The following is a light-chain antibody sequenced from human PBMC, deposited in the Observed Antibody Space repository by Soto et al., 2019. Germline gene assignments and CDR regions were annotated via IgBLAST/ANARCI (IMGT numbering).Light chain of an antibody. Sequence: QSALTQPPSVSGSPGQSVTISCTGTRSDVGTYNRVSWYQQPPGTAPKLMIYEVSNRPSGVPERFAGSKSGNTASLTISGLQAEDEADYYFSSFTSSSTVVFGGGTQLTVL. J-gene: IGLJ2*01. CDR1: RSDVGTYNR. CDR3: SSFTSSSTVV. V-gene: IGLV2-18*02. CDR2: EVS.